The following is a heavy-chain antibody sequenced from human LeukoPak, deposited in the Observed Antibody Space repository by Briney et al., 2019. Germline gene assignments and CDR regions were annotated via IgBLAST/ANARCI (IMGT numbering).Heavy chain of an antibody. Sequence: PSETLSLTCAVSGGSISSSNWWSWVRQPPGKGLEWIGEIYHSGSTNYNPSLKSRVTISVDKSKNQFSLKLSSVTAADTAVYYCARHGSHYYGSGSEFDYWGQGTLVTVSS. D-gene: IGHD3-10*01. CDR3: ARHGSHYYGSGSEFDY. J-gene: IGHJ4*02. CDR2: IYHSGST. V-gene: IGHV4-4*02. CDR1: GGSISSSNW.